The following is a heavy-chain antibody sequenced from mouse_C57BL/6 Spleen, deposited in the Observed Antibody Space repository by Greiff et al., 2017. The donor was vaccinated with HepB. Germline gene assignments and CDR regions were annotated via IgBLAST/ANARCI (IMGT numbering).Heavy chain of an antibody. J-gene: IGHJ3*01. D-gene: IGHD2-4*01. CDR1: GYTFTSYW. Sequence: QVQLKQPGAELVMPGASVKLSCKASGYTFTSYWMHWVKQRPGQGLEWIGEIDPSDSYTNYNQKFKGKSTLTVDKSSSTAYMQLSSLTSEDSAVYYCARRDYYDYDGFAYWGQGTLVTVSA. CDR3: ARRDYYDYDGFAY. CDR2: IDPSDSYT. V-gene: IGHV1-69*01.